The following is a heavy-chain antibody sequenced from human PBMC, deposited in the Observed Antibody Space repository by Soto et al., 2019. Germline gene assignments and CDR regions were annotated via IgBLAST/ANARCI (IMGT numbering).Heavy chain of an antibody. Sequence: PSETLSLTCAVYGGSFSGYYWSWIRQPPGKGLEWIGEINHSGSTNYNPSLKSRVTISVDTSKNQFSQKLSSVTAADTAVYYCARGGLLWFGNYYYGMDVWGQGTTVTVSS. V-gene: IGHV4-34*01. CDR2: INHSGST. CDR3: ARGGLLWFGNYYYGMDV. D-gene: IGHD3-10*01. J-gene: IGHJ6*02. CDR1: GGSFSGYY.